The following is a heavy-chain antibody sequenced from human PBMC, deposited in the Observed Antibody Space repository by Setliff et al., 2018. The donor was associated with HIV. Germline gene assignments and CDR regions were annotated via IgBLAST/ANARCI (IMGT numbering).Heavy chain of an antibody. J-gene: IGHJ6*03. Sequence: SETLSLTCTVSGGSINSDYWTWVRQPPGKGLEWIGSIYYSGSTNYNPSLNSRVTMSINTSKSQFSLKVTFVTAADTAVYFCARTTSLFPGIAAAQPWLYYHYMDVWGRGATVTV. D-gene: IGHD6-13*01. V-gene: IGHV4-59*08. CDR3: ARTTSLFPGIAAAQPWLYYHYMDV. CDR2: IYYSGST. CDR1: GGSINSDY.